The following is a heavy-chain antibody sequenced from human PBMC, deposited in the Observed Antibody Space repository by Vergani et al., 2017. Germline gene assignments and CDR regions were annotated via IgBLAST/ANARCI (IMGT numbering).Heavy chain of an antibody. J-gene: IGHJ5*02. V-gene: IGHV4-59*01. D-gene: IGHD3-10*01. CDR2: MYHRGST. CDR1: GGSMSGYY. CDR3: GRVADFYGLGSRLLDL. Sequence: QVRLQESGPGLVKPSETLSLTCSVSGGSMSGYYWSWIRQPPGKELEWIGYMYHRGSTNYTPSLETRVPISGDTSKNQFSLKLNSVTAADTAVYYCGRVADFYGLGSRLLDLWGQGILVTVSS.